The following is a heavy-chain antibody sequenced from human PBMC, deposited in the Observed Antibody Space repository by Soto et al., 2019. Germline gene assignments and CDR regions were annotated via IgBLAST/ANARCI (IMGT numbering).Heavy chain of an antibody. V-gene: IGHV4-4*02. J-gene: IGHJ4*02. Sequence: PSETLSLTCAVSGASISSSNWWSWVRQPPGKGLEWIGEIHHSGSTNYNPSLKSRVTISVDKSKNQFSLKLSSVTAADTAVYYCARFRRQLVYSSGWPYFDYWGQGTLVTVSS. CDR3: ARFRRQLVYSSGWPYFDY. CDR1: GASISSSNW. D-gene: IGHD6-19*01. CDR2: IHHSGST.